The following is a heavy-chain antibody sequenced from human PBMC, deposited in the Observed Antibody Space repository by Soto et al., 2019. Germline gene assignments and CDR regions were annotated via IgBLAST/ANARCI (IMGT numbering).Heavy chain of an antibody. CDR1: GFTFSSYS. CDR3: ARDPVTNHYYYYYGMDV. CDR2: ISSSSSTI. D-gene: IGHD4-17*01. V-gene: IGHV3-48*02. Sequence: GGSLRLSCAASGFTFSSYSMNWVRQAPGKGLEWVSYISSSSSTIHYADSVKGRFSISRDNARNSMYLQMNSLRDKDTAVYYCARDPVTNHYYYYYGMDVWGQGTTVTVSS. J-gene: IGHJ6*02.